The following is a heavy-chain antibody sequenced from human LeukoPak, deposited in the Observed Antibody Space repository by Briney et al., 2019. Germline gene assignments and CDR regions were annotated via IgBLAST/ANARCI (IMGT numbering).Heavy chain of an antibody. V-gene: IGHV3-49*03. CDR1: GFTFNEYA. CDR2: IRSKPYGGTT. Sequence: GGSLRLSCLASGFTFNEYAMSWFRQAPGKGLEWVGFIRSKPYGGTTEYAASVRGRFSISRDDSKSIAYLQMNSLKTEDTAVYYCAGEVVRGSYFDYWGQGTLVTVSS. CDR3: AGEVVRGSYFDY. D-gene: IGHD1-26*01. J-gene: IGHJ4*02.